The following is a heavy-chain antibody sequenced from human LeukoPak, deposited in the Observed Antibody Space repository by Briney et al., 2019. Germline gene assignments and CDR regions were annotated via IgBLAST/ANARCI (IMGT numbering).Heavy chain of an antibody. Sequence: PSETLSLTCTVSGGSISNGGYYWSWIRQHPGKGLEWIGYIYYSGSTYYNPSLNSRVTISVDTSENQFSLKLSSVTAADTAVYYCARVDGDYGDYYYYMDVWDKGTTVTVSS. D-gene: IGHD4-17*01. J-gene: IGHJ6*03. CDR1: GGSISNGGYY. V-gene: IGHV4-31*03. CDR3: ARVDGDYGDYYYYMDV. CDR2: IYYSGST.